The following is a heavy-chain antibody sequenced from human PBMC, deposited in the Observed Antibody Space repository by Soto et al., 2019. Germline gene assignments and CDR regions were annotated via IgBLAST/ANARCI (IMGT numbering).Heavy chain of an antibody. Sequence: PSETLSLTCTVSGGSISSSSYYWGWIRQPPGKGLEWIGSIYYSGSTYYNPSLKSRVTISVDTSKNQFSLKLSSVTAADTAVYYCARLMDTMSFDYWGQGTLVTVAS. CDR3: ARLMDTMSFDY. CDR1: GGSISSSSYY. D-gene: IGHD5-18*01. CDR2: IYYSGST. J-gene: IGHJ4*02. V-gene: IGHV4-39*01.